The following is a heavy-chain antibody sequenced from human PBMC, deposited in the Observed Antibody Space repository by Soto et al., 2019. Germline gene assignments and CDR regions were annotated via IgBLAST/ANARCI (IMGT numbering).Heavy chain of an antibody. Sequence: QVQLQESGPGLVNPSGTLSLTGAVSGGSISSSNWWRWVRQPPGKGLEWIGEIYHSGSTNYNPSLKRRVTISVDKSKNQFSLKLSSVTAADTAVDYCARGRQRHPLFFDYWGQGTLVTVSS. D-gene: IGHD6-25*01. CDR2: IYHSGST. CDR1: GGSISSSNW. V-gene: IGHV4-4*02. J-gene: IGHJ4*02. CDR3: ARGRQRHPLFFDY.